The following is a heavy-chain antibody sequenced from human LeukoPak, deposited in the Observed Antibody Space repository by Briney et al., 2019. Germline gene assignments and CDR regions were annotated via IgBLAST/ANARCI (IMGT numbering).Heavy chain of an antibody. CDR2: IYSGGST. CDR3: AKYRYSGYDYAFDY. Sequence: GGSLRLSCAASGFTVSSNYMSWVRQAPGKGLEWVSVIYSGGSTYYADSVKGRFTISRDNSKNTLYLQMNSLRAEDTAIYYCAKYRYSGYDYAFDYWGQGTLVTVSS. CDR1: GFTVSSNY. D-gene: IGHD5-12*01. J-gene: IGHJ4*02. V-gene: IGHV3-66*01.